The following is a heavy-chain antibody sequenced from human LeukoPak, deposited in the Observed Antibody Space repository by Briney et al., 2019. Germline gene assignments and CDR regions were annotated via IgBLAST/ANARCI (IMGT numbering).Heavy chain of an antibody. CDR1: GGSFSGYY. J-gene: IGHJ4*02. Sequence: SETLALTCDVYGGSFSGYYWSWIRQPPGKGLEWIGEINHSGSTNYNPSLKSRVTISVDTSKNQFSLKLSSVTAADTAVYYCARDIAVAGTNYWGQGTLVTVSS. D-gene: IGHD6-19*01. CDR3: ARDIAVAGTNY. V-gene: IGHV4-34*01. CDR2: INHSGST.